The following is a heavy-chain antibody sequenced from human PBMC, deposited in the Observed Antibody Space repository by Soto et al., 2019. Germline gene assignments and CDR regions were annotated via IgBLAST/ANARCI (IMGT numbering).Heavy chain of an antibody. V-gene: IGHV3-23*01. CDR2: ISGSGGST. CDR1: GFSFSSYA. Sequence: GGSLRLSCAASGFSFSSYAMSWVRQAPGKGLEWVSAISGSGGSTFYADSVEGRFTISRDNSNNTLYLQMNSLRAEDTAVYYCAKDTIPYDDYMVCFDYWGQGTLVTVSS. CDR3: AKDTIPYDDYMVCFDY. D-gene: IGHD4-17*01. J-gene: IGHJ4*02.